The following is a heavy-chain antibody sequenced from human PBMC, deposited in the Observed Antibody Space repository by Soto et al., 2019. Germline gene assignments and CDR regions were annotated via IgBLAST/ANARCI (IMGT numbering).Heavy chain of an antibody. J-gene: IGHJ5*02. CDR2: ISGSGGST. Sequence: PGGSLRLSCAASGFTFSSYAMSWVRQAPGKGLEWVSAISGSGGSTYYADSVKGRYTISRDNSKNTLYLQMNSLRAEDTAVYYCAKDRTLYYDFWSALLQRGFDPWGQGTLVTVSS. CDR1: GFTFSSYA. V-gene: IGHV3-23*01. CDR3: AKDRTLYYDFWSALLQRGFDP. D-gene: IGHD3-3*01.